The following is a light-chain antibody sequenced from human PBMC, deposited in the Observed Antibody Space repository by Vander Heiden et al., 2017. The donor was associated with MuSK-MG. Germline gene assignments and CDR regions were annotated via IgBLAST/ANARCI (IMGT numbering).Light chain of an antibody. J-gene: IGLJ2*01. CDR3: QVWDSSSDHVI. Sequence: SYVLTQPPSVSVAPGKTARITCGGNTIGNKNVHWYQQKSGQPPVLVILYDSDRPSGIPERFSGSNSGNTATLTISRVEAGDEADYYCQVWDSSSDHVIFGGGTKLTVL. CDR2: YDS. CDR1: TIGNKN. V-gene: IGLV3-21*04.